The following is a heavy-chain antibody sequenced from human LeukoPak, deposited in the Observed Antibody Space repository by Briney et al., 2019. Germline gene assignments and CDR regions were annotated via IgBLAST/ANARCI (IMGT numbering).Heavy chain of an antibody. J-gene: IGHJ4*02. V-gene: IGHV3-48*03. CDR1: GFTLSSNE. D-gene: IGHD5-18*01. CDR2: ISSSGGTI. CDR3: ASGYTYGLDH. Sequence: PGGSLRLSCAASGFTLSSNEMNWVRQAPGKGMEWISYISSSGGTIYYADSVKGRFTISRDNARNSMFLQMNSLRAEDTAVYYCASGYTYGLDHWGQGTLVTVSS.